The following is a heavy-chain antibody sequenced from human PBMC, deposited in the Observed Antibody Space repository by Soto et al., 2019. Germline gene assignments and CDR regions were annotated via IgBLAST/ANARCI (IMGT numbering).Heavy chain of an antibody. CDR3: AKALVVSQVTYNWLDS. Sequence: QVQLVESGGGVVQPGRSLRLSCVTSGFTFSAYNMHWVRQAPGKGLEWGGVVWFDGSLKYYGDSVKGRFSVSRDSSKNTVYLEMDSLRPEDTAVYYCAKALVVSQVTYNWLDSWGQGTLVTVSS. D-gene: IGHD2-8*02. V-gene: IGHV3-33*06. CDR1: GFTFSAYN. CDR2: VWFDGSLK. J-gene: IGHJ5*01.